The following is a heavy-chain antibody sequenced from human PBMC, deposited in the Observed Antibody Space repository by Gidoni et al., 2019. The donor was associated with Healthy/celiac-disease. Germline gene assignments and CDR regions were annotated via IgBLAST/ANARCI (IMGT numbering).Heavy chain of an antibody. V-gene: IGHV1-8*01. CDR2: MNPNSGNT. J-gene: IGHJ4*02. D-gene: IGHD2-15*01. CDR3: ARAPYCSGGSCYPIVY. Sequence: QVQLVQSGAEVKKPGASVKVSCKASGYTFTSYDINWVRQATGQGLEWMGWMNPNSGNTGYAQKFQGRVTMTRNTSISTAYMELSSLRSEDTAVYYCARAPYCSGGSCYPIVYWGQGTLVTVSS. CDR1: GYTFTSYD.